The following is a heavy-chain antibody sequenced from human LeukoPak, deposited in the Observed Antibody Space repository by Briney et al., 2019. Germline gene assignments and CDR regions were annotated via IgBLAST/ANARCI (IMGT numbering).Heavy chain of an antibody. D-gene: IGHD3-3*02. CDR2: IYYFGST. CDR3: ARRISGGPFDY. V-gene: IGHV4-39*01. CDR1: GGSISGSGYY. Sequence: SETLSLTCTVSGGSISGSGYYWGWIRQPPGKGLEWIGSIYYFGSTYYSPSLKSRVTISVDTSKNQFSLWLSSVTAADTAVYYCARRISGGPFDYWGQGTLVTVSS. J-gene: IGHJ4*02.